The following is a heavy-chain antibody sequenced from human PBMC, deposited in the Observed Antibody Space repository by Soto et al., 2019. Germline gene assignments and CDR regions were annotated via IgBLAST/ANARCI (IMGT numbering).Heavy chain of an antibody. V-gene: IGHV3-13*01. CDR1: GFTLRRHD. CDR2: IGTAGDT. J-gene: IGHJ6*02. CDR3: VRSSFSLFNALDV. Sequence: EQLVESGGGLVQPGGSLRLSCAASGFTLRRHDMQWVRQVTGKGLEWVSTIGTAGDTYYSDSVKGRFTISRDNANDSLSLQMNSLRAADTALYYCVRSSFSLFNALDVWGQGTTVTVSS. D-gene: IGHD6-6*01.